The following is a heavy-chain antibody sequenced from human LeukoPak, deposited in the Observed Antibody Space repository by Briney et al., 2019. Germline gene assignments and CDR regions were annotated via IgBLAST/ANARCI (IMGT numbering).Heavy chain of an antibody. CDR2: IYPGDSDT. D-gene: IGHD3-10*01. J-gene: IGHJ4*02. CDR3: ARGGYYDSESYYLNY. Sequence: GASLKISCKVSGSSFTNYWIGWVRQMPGKGLEWMGIIYPGDSDTRYSPSFQGQVTISADKSISTAYLQWNSLKASDTAIYYCARGGYYDSESYYLNYWGQGTLVTVSS. V-gene: IGHV5-51*01. CDR1: GSSFTNYW.